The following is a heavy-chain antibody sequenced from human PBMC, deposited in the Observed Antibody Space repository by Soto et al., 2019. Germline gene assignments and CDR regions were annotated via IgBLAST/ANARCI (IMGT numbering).Heavy chain of an antibody. J-gene: IGHJ5*02. CDR3: ARDGPIAAAGNNWFDP. V-gene: IGHV3-30-3*01. Sequence: QVQLVESGGDVVQPGRSRRLSCTASGFTFSTYTMHWVRQSPGKGLEWLAFISDDGDNRYYAESVRGRFTISRDNSKNTLYLQMDSLRPEDTAVYYCARDGPIAAAGNNWFDPWGQGTLVTVSS. CDR1: GFTFSTYT. CDR2: ISDDGDNR. D-gene: IGHD6-13*01.